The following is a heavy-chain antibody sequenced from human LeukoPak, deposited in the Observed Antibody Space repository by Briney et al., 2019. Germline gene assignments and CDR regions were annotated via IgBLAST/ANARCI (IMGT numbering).Heavy chain of an antibody. CDR1: GVSIKSNNYY. V-gene: IGHV4-39*01. Sequence: SETLSLTCSVSGVSIKSNNYYWAWIRQPPGKGLEWIGNFHYSGSSYYNPSLKSRATISVDTSKNQISLKLSSVTAADTAVFYCASFKVVVAAGDSDYWGQGTLVTVSS. J-gene: IGHJ4*02. D-gene: IGHD2-15*01. CDR3: ASFKVVVAAGDSDY. CDR2: FHYSGSS.